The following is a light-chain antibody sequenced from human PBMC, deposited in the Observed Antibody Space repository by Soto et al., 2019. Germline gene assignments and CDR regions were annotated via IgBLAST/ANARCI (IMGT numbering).Light chain of an antibody. V-gene: IGKV3-20*01. CDR1: QSLSSN. J-gene: IGKJ1*01. CDR2: GAS. Sequence: EIVITQSPATLSVSPGERATLSCRASQSLSSNLAWYQQKPGQAPRLLIYGASNRDTGIPDRFSGSGSGTDFTLTISRLEPEDFQVYYCQQYGISPRTFGQGTKVDI. CDR3: QQYGISPRT.